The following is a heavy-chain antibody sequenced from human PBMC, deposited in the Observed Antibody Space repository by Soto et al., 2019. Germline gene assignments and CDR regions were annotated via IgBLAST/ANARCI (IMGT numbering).Heavy chain of an antibody. CDR1: GFKFNDYA. CDR3: AKFDFGVNGDD. D-gene: IGHD3-3*01. J-gene: IGHJ4*02. V-gene: IGHV3-9*01. CDR2: VTWNGGKV. Sequence: GGSLSLSYTTSGFKFNDYAMHWVRQAPGKGLEWVSGVTWNGGKVGYADSVKGRFTISRDNTKNSLSLQMDSLRPDDTGSYYCAKFDFGVNGDDWGQGTLVTVSS.